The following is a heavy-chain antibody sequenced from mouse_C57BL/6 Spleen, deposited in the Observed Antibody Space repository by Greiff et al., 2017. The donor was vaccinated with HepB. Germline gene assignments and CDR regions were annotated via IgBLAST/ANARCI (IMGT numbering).Heavy chain of an antibody. CDR2: ISSGSSTI. CDR3: ARHYYGSSYWYFDV. CDR1: GFTFSDYG. V-gene: IGHV5-17*01. Sequence: EVQRVESGGGLVKPGGSLKLSCAASGFTFSDYGMHWVRQAPEKGLEWVAYISSGSSTIYYADTVKGRFTISRDNAKNTLFLQMTSLRSEDTAMYYCARHYYGSSYWYFDVWGTRTTVTVSS. D-gene: IGHD1-1*01. J-gene: IGHJ1*03.